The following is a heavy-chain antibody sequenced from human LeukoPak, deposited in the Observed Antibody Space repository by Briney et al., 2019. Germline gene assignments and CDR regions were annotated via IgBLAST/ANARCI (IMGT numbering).Heavy chain of an antibody. J-gene: IGHJ6*04. CDR3: AELGITMIGGV. Sequence: TGGSLRLSCAASGFTFDDYGMSWVRQAPGKGLEWVSGINWNGGSTGYADSAKGRFTISRDNAKNSLYLQMNSLRAEDTAVYYCAELGITMIGGVWGKGTTVTISS. CDR1: GFTFDDYG. CDR2: INWNGGST. D-gene: IGHD3-10*02. V-gene: IGHV3-20*04.